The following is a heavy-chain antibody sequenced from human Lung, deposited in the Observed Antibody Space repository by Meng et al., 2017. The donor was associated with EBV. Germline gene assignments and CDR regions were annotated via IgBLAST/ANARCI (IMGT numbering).Heavy chain of an antibody. CDR3: ARHDGGYGDYFDH. V-gene: IGHV4-59*08. CDR1: GVSISTYY. J-gene: IGHJ4*02. D-gene: IGHD5-12*01. CDR2: IYYSGST. Sequence: QVPLMESGPGLVKPSETLSLTCTVSGVSISTYYWSWIRQPTGKGLEWIGYIYYSGSTNYNPSLKSRVTISVDTSKNQFSLKLNSVTAADTAVYYCARHDGGYGDYFDHWGQGTLVTSPQ.